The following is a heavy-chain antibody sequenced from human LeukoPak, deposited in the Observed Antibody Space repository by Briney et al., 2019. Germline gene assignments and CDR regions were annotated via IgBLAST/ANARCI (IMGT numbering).Heavy chain of an antibody. CDR3: AKDLSAIGDY. CDR2: ISGSGGST. CDR1: GLTVSSNY. V-gene: IGHV3-23*01. J-gene: IGHJ4*02. D-gene: IGHD2/OR15-2a*01. Sequence: GGSLRLSCAASGLTVSSNYMSWVRQAPGKGLEWVSAISGSGGSTYYADSVKGRFTISRDNSKNTLYLQMNSLRAEDTAVYYCAKDLSAIGDYWGQGTLVTVSS.